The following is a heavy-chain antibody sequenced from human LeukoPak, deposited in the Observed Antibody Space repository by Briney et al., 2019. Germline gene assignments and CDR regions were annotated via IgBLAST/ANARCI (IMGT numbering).Heavy chain of an antibody. V-gene: IGHV3-48*03. D-gene: IGHD3-22*01. J-gene: IGHJ6*04. CDR2: ISSSGSTI. CDR3: AELGITMIRGV. Sequence: EAGGSLRLSCAASGYTFSNEMNWVRQAPGKGLEWVSYISSSGSTIYYADSVKGRFTISRDNAKNSLYLQMNSLRAEDTAVYYCAELGITMIRGVWGKGTTVTISS. CDR1: GYTFSNE.